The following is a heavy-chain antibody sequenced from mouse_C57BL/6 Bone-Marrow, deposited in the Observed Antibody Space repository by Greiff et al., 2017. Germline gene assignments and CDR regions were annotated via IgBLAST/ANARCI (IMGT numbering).Heavy chain of an antibody. V-gene: IGHV1-26*01. CDR1: GYTFTDYY. CDR3: GRDDDGSNWYFDV. Sequence: EVQLQQSGPELVKPGASVKISCKASGYTFTDYYMNWVKQSHGQSLEWIGDINPNNGGSSYNQKFKGKATLTVDKSSSTAYMELRRLTSEDSAVYYCGRDDDGSNWYFDVWGTGTTVTVSS. CDR2: INPNNGGS. J-gene: IGHJ1*03. D-gene: IGHD1-1*01.